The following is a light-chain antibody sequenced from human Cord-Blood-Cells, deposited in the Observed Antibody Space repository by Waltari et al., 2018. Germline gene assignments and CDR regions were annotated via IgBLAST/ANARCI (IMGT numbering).Light chain of an antibody. CDR2: AAS. CDR3: QQSYSTS. Sequence: DIQMTQSPSSLSASVGDRVTITCRASQSISSYLNWYQQKPGKAPKRLIYAASSLQSGVPSRFSGSGSGTDFTLTISSLQPEDFATYYCQQSYSTSFGQGTRLEIK. V-gene: IGKV1-39*01. CDR1: QSISSY. J-gene: IGKJ5*01.